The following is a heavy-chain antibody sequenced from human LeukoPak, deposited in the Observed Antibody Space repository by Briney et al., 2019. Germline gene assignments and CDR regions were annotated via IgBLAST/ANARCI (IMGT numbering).Heavy chain of an antibody. CDR2: IIPILGTA. CDR1: GGTFSSYA. CDR3: ARGLVASEFYYYGMDV. J-gene: IGHJ6*02. V-gene: IGHV1-69*01. Sequence: SVKVSCKASGGTFSSYAISWVRQAPGQGLEWMGGIIPILGTANYAQKFQGRVTITADESTSTAYMELSSLRSEDTAVYYCARGLVASEFYYYGMDVWGQGTTVTVSS. D-gene: IGHD5-12*01.